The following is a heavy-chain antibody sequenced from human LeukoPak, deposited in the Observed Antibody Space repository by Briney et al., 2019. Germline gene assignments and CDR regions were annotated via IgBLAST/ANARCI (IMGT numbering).Heavy chain of an antibody. CDR3: ARDLIAGSGYYSYFDY. D-gene: IGHD3-10*01. CDR1: GFTFSSYG. Sequence: GRSLRLSCAASGFTFSSYGMHWVRQATGEGLEWVVVIWYDGSNKYYADSVKGRFTISRDNSKNTLYLQMNSLRAEDTAVYYCARDLIAGSGYYSYFDYWGQGTLVTVSS. CDR2: IWYDGSNK. J-gene: IGHJ4*02. V-gene: IGHV3-33*01.